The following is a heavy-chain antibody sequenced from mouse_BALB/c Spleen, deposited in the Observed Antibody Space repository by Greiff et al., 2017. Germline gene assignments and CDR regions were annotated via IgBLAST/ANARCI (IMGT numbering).Heavy chain of an antibody. Sequence: QVQLQQSGPGLVQPSQSLSITCTVSGFSLTSYGVHWVRQSPGKGLEWLGVIWSGGSTDYNAAFISRLSISKDNSKSQVFFKMNSLQANDTAIYYCARILYYYGSSYGDYWGQGTLVTVSA. J-gene: IGHJ3*01. CDR1: GFSLTSYG. CDR3: ARILYYYGSSYGDY. CDR2: IWSGGST. V-gene: IGHV2-2*02. D-gene: IGHD1-1*01.